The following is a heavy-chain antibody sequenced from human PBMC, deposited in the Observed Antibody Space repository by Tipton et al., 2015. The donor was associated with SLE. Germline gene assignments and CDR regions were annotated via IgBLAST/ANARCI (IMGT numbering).Heavy chain of an antibody. V-gene: IGHV3-21*01. CDR3: ARDPLWVMVYAAAFDI. J-gene: IGHJ3*02. D-gene: IGHD2-8*01. CDR1: GFIFSIYS. CDR2: ISTTSSRI. Sequence: GSLRLSCAASGFIFSIYSMNWVRQAPGKGLEWVSSISTTSSRIYYADSVKGRFTISRDNSKNTLYLQMNSLRAEDTAVYYCARDPLWVMVYAAAFDIWGQGTRVTVSS.